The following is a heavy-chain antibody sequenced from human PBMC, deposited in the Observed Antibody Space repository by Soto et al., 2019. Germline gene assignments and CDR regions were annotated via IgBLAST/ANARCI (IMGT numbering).Heavy chain of an antibody. CDR1: GFTFNNYD. J-gene: IGHJ6*02. D-gene: IGHD1-26*01. CDR2: IGTGDDS. V-gene: IGHV3-13*01. Sequence: GGSLRLSCAASGFTFNNYDMHWVRQVTGKGLEWVSGIGTGDDSYYPDSVKGRFTISRDNAKNSLYLQMNSLRPGDTAVYFCARGATMYYFYGMDVWGQGTTVTVSS. CDR3: ARGATMYYFYGMDV.